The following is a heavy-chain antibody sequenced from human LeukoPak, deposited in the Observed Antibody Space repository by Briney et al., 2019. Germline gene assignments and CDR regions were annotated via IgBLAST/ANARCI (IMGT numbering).Heavy chain of an antibody. J-gene: IGHJ4*02. Sequence: GESLKISCKGSGYSFPSYWIAWVRQMPGKGLEWMGIIYPGDSDTRYSPSFQGQVTISADKSLSTAYLQWSSLKAPDTAMYYCARGPWLQLRGGFDYWGQGTLVTVSS. CDR1: GYSFPSYW. D-gene: IGHD5-24*01. CDR3: ARGPWLQLRGGFDY. V-gene: IGHV5-51*01. CDR2: IYPGDSDT.